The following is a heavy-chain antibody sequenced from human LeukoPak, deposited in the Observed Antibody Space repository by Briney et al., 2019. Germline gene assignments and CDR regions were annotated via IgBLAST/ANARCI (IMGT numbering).Heavy chain of an antibody. CDR3: ARSRRSWYLPRLFDY. CDR1: GGSFSGYY. V-gene: IGHV4-34*01. D-gene: IGHD2-15*01. CDR2: INHSGST. J-gene: IGHJ4*02. Sequence: SETLSLTCAVYGGSFSGYYWSWIRQPPGKGLEWIGEINHSGSTNYNPSLKSRVTISVDTSKNQFSLKLSSVTAADTAVYYCARSRRSWYLPRLFDYWGQGTLVTVSS.